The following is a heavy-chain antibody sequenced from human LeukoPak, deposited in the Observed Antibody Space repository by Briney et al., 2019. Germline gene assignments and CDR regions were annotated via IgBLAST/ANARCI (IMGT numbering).Heavy chain of an antibody. CDR3: ARQKTYYYDSSGWY. J-gene: IGHJ4*02. CDR1: GGSISSSSYY. V-gene: IGHV4-39*01. CDR2: IYYSGST. Sequence: SETLSLTCTVSGGSISSSSYYWGWLRQPPGTGLEWIGSIYYSGSTYYNPSLKSRVTISVDTSKNQFSLKLSSVTAADTAVYYCARQKTYYYDSSGWYWGQGTLVTVSS. D-gene: IGHD3-22*01.